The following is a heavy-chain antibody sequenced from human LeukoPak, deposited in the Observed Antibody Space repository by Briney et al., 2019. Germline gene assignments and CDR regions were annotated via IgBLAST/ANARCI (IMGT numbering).Heavy chain of an antibody. D-gene: IGHD4-23*01. V-gene: IGHV3-33*01. Sequence: GRSLRLSCAASGFTFSSYGMHWVRQAPGKGLEWVAVIWYDGSNKYYADSVKGRFTISRDNSKNTLYLQMYSLRAEDTAVYYCAGGVGGNYFDYWGQGTLVTVSS. CDR2: IWYDGSNK. CDR3: AGGVGGNYFDY. CDR1: GFTFSSYG. J-gene: IGHJ4*02.